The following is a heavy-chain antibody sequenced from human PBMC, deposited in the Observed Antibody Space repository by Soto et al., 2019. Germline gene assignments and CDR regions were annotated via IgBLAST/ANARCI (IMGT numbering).Heavy chain of an antibody. V-gene: IGHV4-31*03. CDR1: GGSISSGGYT. CDR2: IYYSGST. J-gene: IGHJ4*02. Sequence: QVQLQESGPGLVKPSQTLSLSCTVSGGSISSGGYTWSWIRQHPGKGLEWIGNIYYSGSTYHNTSLKSRVTISVDTSKNQFSLNVYSVTAAVTAVYYCARDTGADTGLDYWGQGTLVTVSS. CDR3: ARDTGADTGLDY. D-gene: IGHD1-26*01.